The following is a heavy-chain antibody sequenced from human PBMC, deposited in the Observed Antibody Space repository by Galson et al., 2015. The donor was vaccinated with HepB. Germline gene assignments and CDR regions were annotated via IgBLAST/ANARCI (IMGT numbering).Heavy chain of an antibody. CDR3: TTAPNLSRHLRGDF. CDR1: GYSLSTVA. J-gene: IGHJ4*02. CDR2: YDPEEGKT. Sequence: SVKVSCKVSGYSLSTVAIHWVRQASGKGLEWVGGYDPEEGKTVYAQSFLGRATVTEDISSGTASLELRSLTSEDTAVYFCTTAPNLSRHLRGDFWGQGTLVTVSA. V-gene: IGHV1-24*01.